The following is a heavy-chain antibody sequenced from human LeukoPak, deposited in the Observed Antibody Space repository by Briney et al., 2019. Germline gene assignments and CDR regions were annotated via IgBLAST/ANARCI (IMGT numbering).Heavy chain of an antibody. CDR3: ARAVAVSEKFDL. CDR2: VYHSGPT. Sequence: SQTLSLTCSVSGDSIRSGDYYWTWIRQPPGKGLEWIGYVYHSGPTYYNPSLKSRVIISVDTSKNQFSLKLTSVTAADTAVYYCARAVAVSEKFDLWGQGTQVTVS. V-gene: IGHV4-30-4*08. J-gene: IGHJ5*02. D-gene: IGHD6-19*01. CDR1: GDSIRSGDYY.